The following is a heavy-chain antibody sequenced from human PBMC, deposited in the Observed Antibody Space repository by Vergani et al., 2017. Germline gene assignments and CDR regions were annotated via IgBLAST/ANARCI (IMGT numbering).Heavy chain of an antibody. V-gene: IGHV4-59*01. D-gene: IGHD6-13*01. CDR3: ARGGSGSWYCDY. CDR2: IYYSGST. Sequence: QVQLQESGPGLVKPSETLSLTCTVSGGSISSYYWSWIRQPPGKGLEWIGYIYYSGSTNYNPSLKSRVTISVDTSKNQFSLKLSSVTAADTAVSYCARGGSGSWYCDYWGQGTLVTVSS. CDR1: GGSISSYY. J-gene: IGHJ4*02.